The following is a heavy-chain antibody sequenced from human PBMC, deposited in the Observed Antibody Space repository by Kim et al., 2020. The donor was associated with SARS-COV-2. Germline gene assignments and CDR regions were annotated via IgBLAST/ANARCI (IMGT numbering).Heavy chain of an antibody. J-gene: IGHJ3*02. CDR1: GFTFSSYA. D-gene: IGHD3-22*01. CDR3: ARGRRRMTMVVVVTRNVYDAFYI. V-gene: IGHV3-30-3*01. CDR2: ISYDGSNK. Sequence: GGSLRLSCAASGFTFSSYAMHWVRQAPGKGLEWVAVISYDGSNKYYADSVKGRFTISRDNSKNTLYLQMNSLRAEDTAVYYCARGRRRMTMVVVVTRNVYDAFYIWGQGTLVTVSS.